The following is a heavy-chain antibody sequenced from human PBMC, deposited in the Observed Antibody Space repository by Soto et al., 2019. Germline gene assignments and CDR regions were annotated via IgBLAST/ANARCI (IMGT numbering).Heavy chain of an antibody. J-gene: IGHJ4*02. CDR1: GGSISSSSYY. V-gene: IGHV4-39*01. CDR3: ARHEGTMTYYYDSSGYPAGNFDY. Sequence: NPSETLSLTCTVSGGSISSSSYYWGWIRQPPGKGLEWIGSIYYSGSTYYNPSLKSRVTISVDTSKNQFSLKLSSVTAADTAVYYCARHEGTMTYYYDSSGYPAGNFDYWGQGTLVTVSS. D-gene: IGHD3-22*01. CDR2: IYYSGST.